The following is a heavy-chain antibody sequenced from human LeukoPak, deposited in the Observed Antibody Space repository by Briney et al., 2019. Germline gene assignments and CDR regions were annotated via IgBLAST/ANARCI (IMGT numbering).Heavy chain of an antibody. D-gene: IGHD6-19*01. Sequence: GGSLRLSCAASGFTFSSYSMNWVRQAPGKGLEWVSYISSSSSTIYYADSVKGRFTISRDNAKNSLYLQMNSLRAEDTAVYYCARGPYSSGWYLGYWGQGTLVTVSS. CDR3: ARGPYSSGWYLGY. J-gene: IGHJ4*02. V-gene: IGHV3-48*04. CDR2: ISSSSSTI. CDR1: GFTFSSYS.